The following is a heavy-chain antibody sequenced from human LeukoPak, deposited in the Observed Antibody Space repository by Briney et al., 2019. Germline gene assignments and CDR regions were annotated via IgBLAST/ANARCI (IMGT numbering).Heavy chain of an antibody. Sequence: GGSLRLSCAASGFTFSSYGMHWVRQAPGKGLEWVAVISYDGSNKYYADSVKGRFTISRDNSKNTLYLQMNSLRAEDTTVYYCAKSTIVVVPAAIPILFDYWGQGTLVTVSS. D-gene: IGHD2-2*02. CDR1: GFTFSSYG. CDR2: ISYDGSNK. CDR3: AKSTIVVVPAAIPILFDY. V-gene: IGHV3-30*18. J-gene: IGHJ4*02.